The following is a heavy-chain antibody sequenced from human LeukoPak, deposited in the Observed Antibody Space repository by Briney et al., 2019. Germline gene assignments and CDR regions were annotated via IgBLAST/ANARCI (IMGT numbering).Heavy chain of an antibody. J-gene: IGHJ5*02. Sequence: PSETLSLTCAVYGGSFSGYYWSWIRQPAGKGLEWIGRIYTSGRTKYNPSLKSRVTMSVDTSKNQFSLKLSSVTAADTAVYYCARGGVPGLVGTKVRRPWFDPWGQGTLVTVSS. V-gene: IGHV4-59*10. CDR1: GGSFSGYY. D-gene: IGHD1-7*01. CDR3: ARGGVPGLVGTKVRRPWFDP. CDR2: IYTSGRT.